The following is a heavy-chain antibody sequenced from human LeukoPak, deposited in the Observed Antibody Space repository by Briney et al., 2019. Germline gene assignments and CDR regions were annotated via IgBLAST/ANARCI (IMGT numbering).Heavy chain of an antibody. J-gene: IGHJ4*02. CDR1: GFTVSSNY. CDR3: AKDLSRVRSSTSCSHFDY. V-gene: IGHV3-53*05. D-gene: IGHD2-2*01. Sequence: PGGSLRLSCAASGFTVSSNYMSWVRQAPGKGLEWVSVIYSGGSTYYADSVKGRFTISRDNSKNTLYLQMNSLRAEDTAVYYCAKDLSRVRSSTSCSHFDYWGQGTLVTVSS. CDR2: IYSGGST.